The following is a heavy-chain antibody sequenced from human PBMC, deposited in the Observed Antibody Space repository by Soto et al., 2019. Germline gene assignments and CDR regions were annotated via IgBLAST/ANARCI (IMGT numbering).Heavy chain of an antibody. V-gene: IGHV4-34*01. CDR2: INHSGST. Sequence: PSETLSLTCAVYGGSFSGYYWSWIRQPPGKGLEWIGEINHSGSTNYNPSLKSRVTISVDTSKNQFSLKLSSVTAADTAVYYCARCGTGRRFYYYYMDVWGKGTTVTGSS. J-gene: IGHJ6*03. CDR1: GGSFSGYY. CDR3: ARCGTGRRFYYYYMDV.